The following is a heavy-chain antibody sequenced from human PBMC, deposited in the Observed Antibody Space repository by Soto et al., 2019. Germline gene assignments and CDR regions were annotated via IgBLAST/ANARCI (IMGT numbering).Heavy chain of an antibody. CDR2: INTGNGHT. D-gene: IGHD3-3*01. CDR3: ASRGYDFWSGLEP. CDR1: GYTFTAYG. Sequence: GASVKVSCKASGYTFTAYGIHWVVQAPGQRLEWMGWINTGNGHTKYPQKFQGRVTITRDTSARTAYMELNSLRSEDTAVYYCASRGYDFWSGLEPWGQGTLVTVSS. J-gene: IGHJ5*02. V-gene: IGHV1-3*04.